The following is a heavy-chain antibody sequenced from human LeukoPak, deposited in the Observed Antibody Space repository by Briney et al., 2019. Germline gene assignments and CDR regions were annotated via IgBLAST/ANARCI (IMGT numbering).Heavy chain of an antibody. CDR3: ARVGSGWYPGDYYYYYMDV. V-gene: IGHV3-7*01. J-gene: IGHJ6*03. Sequence: GGTLRLSCAASGFTFSSYWMSWVRQAPGKGLEWVANIKQDGSEKYYVDSVKGRFTISRDNAKNSLYLQMNSLRAEDTAVYYCARVGSGWYPGDYYYYYMDVWGKGTTVTISS. CDR1: GFTFSSYW. CDR2: IKQDGSEK. D-gene: IGHD6-19*01.